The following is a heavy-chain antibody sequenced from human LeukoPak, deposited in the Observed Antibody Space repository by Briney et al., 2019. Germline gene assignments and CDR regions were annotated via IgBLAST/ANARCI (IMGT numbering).Heavy chain of an antibody. CDR3: AKALGSWYFYFDY. CDR2: IKQHGSEK. D-gene: IGHD6-13*01. Sequence: GGSLRLSCAASGFSFSSYWMSWVRQAPGKGLEWVANIKQHGSEKYYVDSVKGRFTISRDNAKNSLYLQMNSLRAEDTAVYYCAKALGSWYFYFDYWGQGTLVTVSS. V-gene: IGHV3-7*01. J-gene: IGHJ4*02. CDR1: GFSFSSYW.